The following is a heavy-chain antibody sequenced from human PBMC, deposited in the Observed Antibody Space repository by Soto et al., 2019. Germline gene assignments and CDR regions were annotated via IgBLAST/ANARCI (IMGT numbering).Heavy chain of an antibody. CDR3: SHFEYSSSNY. CDR1: GFSLSTSGVG. CDR2: IYWDDDK. V-gene: IGHV2-5*02. D-gene: IGHD6-6*01. Sequence: QITLKESGPTLVKPTQTLTLTCTFSGFSLSTSGVGVGWIRQPPGKALEWLALIYWDDDKRYSPYLKSRVTSTKDTSKNQVVLTMTNMDPVDTATYYFSHFEYSSSNYWGQGTLVTVSS. J-gene: IGHJ4*02.